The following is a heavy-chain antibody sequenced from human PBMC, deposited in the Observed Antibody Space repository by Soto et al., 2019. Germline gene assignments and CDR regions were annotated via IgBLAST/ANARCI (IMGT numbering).Heavy chain of an antibody. D-gene: IGHD2-15*01. V-gene: IGHV4-31*03. CDR2: IYYSGST. CDR3: ARDGTDCSGGSCYFDAFDI. Sequence: QVQLQESGPGLVKPSQTLSLTCTVSGGSISSGGYYWSWIRQHPGKGLEGIGYIYYSGSTYYNPSLKSRVTISVDTSKNQFSLKLSSVTAADTAVYYCARDGTDCSGGSCYFDAFDIWGQGTMVTVSS. J-gene: IGHJ3*02. CDR1: GGSISSGGYY.